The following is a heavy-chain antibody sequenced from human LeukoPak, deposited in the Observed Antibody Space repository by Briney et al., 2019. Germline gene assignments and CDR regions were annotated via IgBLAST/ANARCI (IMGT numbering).Heavy chain of an antibody. V-gene: IGHV4-34*01. CDR3: ARVRPAMVLDDAFDI. D-gene: IGHD5-18*01. J-gene: IGHJ3*02. CDR1: GGSFSGYY. Sequence: PSETLSLTCAVYGGSFSGYYWSWIRQPPGKGLECIGEINHSGSTNYNPSLKSRVTISVDTSKNQFSLKLSSVTAADTAVYYCARVRPAMVLDDAFDIWGQGTMVTVSS. CDR2: INHSGST.